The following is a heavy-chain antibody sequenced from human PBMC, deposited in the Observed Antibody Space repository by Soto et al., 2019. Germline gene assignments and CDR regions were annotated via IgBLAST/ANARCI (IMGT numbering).Heavy chain of an antibody. V-gene: IGHV1-18*01. Sequence: GASVKVSCKACGDTFTSYGISWVRQAPGQGLEWMGWISAYNGNTNYAQKLQGRVTMTTDTSTSTAYMELRSLRSDDTAVYYCARDERYSSGGVPFDYWGQGTLVTVSS. CDR1: GDTFTSYG. D-gene: IGHD6-19*01. CDR2: ISAYNGNT. CDR3: ARDERYSSGGVPFDY. J-gene: IGHJ4*02.